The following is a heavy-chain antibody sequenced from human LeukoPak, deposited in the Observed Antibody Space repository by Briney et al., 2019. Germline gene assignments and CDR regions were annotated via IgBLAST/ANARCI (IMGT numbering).Heavy chain of an antibody. CDR1: GGSFSGYY. CDR3: VRDSSGWSRDY. Sequence: SETLSLTCAVYGGSFSGYYWSWIRQPPGKGLEWIGEINHSGSTNYNPSLKSRVTISVDTSKNQFSLKLSSVTAADTAVYYCVRDSSGWSRDYWGQGTLVTVSS. D-gene: IGHD6-19*01. V-gene: IGHV4-34*01. J-gene: IGHJ4*02. CDR2: INHSGST.